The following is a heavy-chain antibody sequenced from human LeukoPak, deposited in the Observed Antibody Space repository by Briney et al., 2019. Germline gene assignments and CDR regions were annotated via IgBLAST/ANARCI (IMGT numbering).Heavy chain of an antibody. CDR2: IKRKGDDGTT. J-gene: IGHJ5*01. Sequence: GSLRLSCAASGFTFSNAWMSWVRQAPGKGLEWVGRIKRKGDDGTTDYAAPVKGRFTILRDDSKRTVYLQMNSLKAEDTAVYYCATDLLDSWGQGTLVTVSS. V-gene: IGHV3-15*01. CDR3: ATDLLDS. CDR1: GFTFSNAW.